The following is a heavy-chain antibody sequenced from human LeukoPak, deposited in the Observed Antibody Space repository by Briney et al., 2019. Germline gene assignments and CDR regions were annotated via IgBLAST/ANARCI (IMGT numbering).Heavy chain of an antibody. J-gene: IGHJ3*02. CDR1: GGSISSYY. Sequence: SETLSLTCTVSGGSISSYYWSWIRQPPGKGLEWIGYIYYSGSTNYNPSLKSRVTISVDTSKNQFSLKLSSVTAADTAVYYCARHLGSGWYGDAFDIWAKGQWSPSLQ. V-gene: IGHV4-59*08. CDR2: IYYSGST. D-gene: IGHD6-19*01. CDR3: ARHLGSGWYGDAFDI.